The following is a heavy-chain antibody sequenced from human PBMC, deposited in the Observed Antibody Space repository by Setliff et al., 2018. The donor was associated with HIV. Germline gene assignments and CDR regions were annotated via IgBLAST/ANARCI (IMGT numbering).Heavy chain of an antibody. Sequence: SETLSLTCAVYGGSFSGYYWSWIRQPPGKGLEWIGEVNHSGSTNYNPSLKSRVTISVDTSKNQFSLRLSSVTAADTAVYYCAREYDSSGYGANFDYWGQGTLVTVSS. J-gene: IGHJ4*02. CDR1: GGSFSGYY. CDR2: VNHSGST. V-gene: IGHV4-34*01. CDR3: AREYDSSGYGANFDY. D-gene: IGHD3-22*01.